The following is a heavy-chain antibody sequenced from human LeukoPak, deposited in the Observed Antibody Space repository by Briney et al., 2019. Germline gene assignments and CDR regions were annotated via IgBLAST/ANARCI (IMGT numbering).Heavy chain of an antibody. CDR2: ISGSGSTI. V-gene: IGHV3-11*01. Sequence: PAGSLRLSCVASGFIFSDYYMAWIRQSPGKGLEWVSYISGSGSTISYADSVKGRFTISRDNAKNSLYLQMNSLRPEDTAMYYCARDWNQLLYNWYDSWGQGTLVTVSS. J-gene: IGHJ5*01. CDR1: GFIFSDYY. D-gene: IGHD2-21*01. CDR3: ARDWNQLLYNWYDS.